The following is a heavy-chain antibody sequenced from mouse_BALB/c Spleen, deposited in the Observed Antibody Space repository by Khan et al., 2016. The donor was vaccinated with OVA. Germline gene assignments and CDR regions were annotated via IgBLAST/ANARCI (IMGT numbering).Heavy chain of an antibody. CDR3: ARGYDFFAS. CDR2: VNPHTDNI. D-gene: IGHD2-14*01. CDR1: GYSFTLYY. J-gene: IGHJ3*01. Sequence: VQLQQSGPDLVKPGASVKLSCKASGYSFTLYYMSWVKQSHGKSLEWIGRVNPHTDNINYNQEFKGKAILTVDKSSNTDYMELRSLTSEDSAVYFCARGYDFFASWGQGTLGTVSA. V-gene: IGHV1-26*01.